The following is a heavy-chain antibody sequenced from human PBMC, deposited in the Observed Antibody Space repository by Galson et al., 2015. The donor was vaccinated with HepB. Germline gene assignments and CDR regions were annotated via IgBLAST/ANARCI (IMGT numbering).Heavy chain of an antibody. Sequence: SLRLSCAASGFTFSSYTMNWVRQAPGKGLESVSYISSTGTTMYYADSAKGRFTISRDNAKNSLYLQMNSLRDEDTAVYYCARVYFGSGSSIAYWYFDLLGRGALVTVSS. D-gene: IGHD3-10*01. CDR3: ARVYFGSGSSIAYWYFDL. CDR1: GFTFSSYT. CDR2: ISSTGTTM. J-gene: IGHJ2*01. V-gene: IGHV3-48*02.